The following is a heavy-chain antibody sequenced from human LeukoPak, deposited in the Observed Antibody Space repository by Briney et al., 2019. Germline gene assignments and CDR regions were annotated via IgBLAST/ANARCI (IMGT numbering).Heavy chain of an antibody. J-gene: IGHJ4*03. V-gene: IGHV3-21*01. Sequence: GGSLRLSCAASGFTFSSYGMSWVRQAPGKGLEWVSSISGSSSYTYYADSVKGRFSNSRDNAKNSLYLQINSLRAEDPAGLYCARDLLGWELHYFRSWGPGNLVTVSS. CDR3: ARDLLGWELHYFRS. CDR2: ISGSSSYT. CDR1: GFTFSSYG. D-gene: IGHD1-26*01.